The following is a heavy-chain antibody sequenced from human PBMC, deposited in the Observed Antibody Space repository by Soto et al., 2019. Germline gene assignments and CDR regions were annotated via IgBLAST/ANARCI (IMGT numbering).Heavy chain of an antibody. V-gene: IGHV3-53*01. CDR2: IYSGGYT. Sequence: EVQLVESGGGLIQPGGSLRLSCAVSGFTVSNNYMSWVRQAPGKGLEGVSVIYSGGYTAYGDSVKGRFTISRDNSKNTLYFQKKSRRADDTAFFYGARPGGGGGYWGQGTLVTVSS. J-gene: IGHJ4*02. D-gene: IGHD3-10*01. CDR3: ARPGGGGGY. CDR1: GFTVSNNY.